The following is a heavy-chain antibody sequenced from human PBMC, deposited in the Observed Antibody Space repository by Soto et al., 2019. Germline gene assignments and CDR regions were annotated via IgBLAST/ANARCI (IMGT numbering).Heavy chain of an antibody. Sequence: EVQLLESGGGLVQPGGSLRLSCAASGFTFSSYAMSWVRQAPGKGLEWVSAISGSGGSTYYADSVKGRFTISRDNAKNTLYLQMNSLSAEDTAVYYCANKPRTTVTTIGYWGQGTLVTVSS. CDR1: GFTFSSYA. J-gene: IGHJ4*02. D-gene: IGHD4-17*01. V-gene: IGHV3-23*01. CDR3: ANKPRTTVTTIGY. CDR2: ISGSGGST.